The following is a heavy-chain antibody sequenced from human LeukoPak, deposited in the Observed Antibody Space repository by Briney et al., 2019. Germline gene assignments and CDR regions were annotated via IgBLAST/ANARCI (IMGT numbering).Heavy chain of an antibody. CDR3: ASGTESQDY. J-gene: IGHJ4*02. V-gene: IGHV4-34*01. CDR2: INHSGST. CDR1: GGSFSGYY. D-gene: IGHD2-21*02. Sequence: SETLSPTCAVYGGSFSGYYWSWIRQPPGKGLEWIGEINHSGSTNYNPSLKSRVTISVDTSKNQLSLKLSSATAADTAVYYCASGTESQDYWGQGTLVTVSS.